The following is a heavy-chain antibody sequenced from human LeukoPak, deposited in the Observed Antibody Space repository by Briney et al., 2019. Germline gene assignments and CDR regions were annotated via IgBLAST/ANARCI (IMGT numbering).Heavy chain of an antibody. J-gene: IGHJ6*03. Sequence: SETLSLTCTVSGGSISSYYLSWIRQPAGKGLEWIGGIYTSGSTNYTPSLKSRFTISIDNSKNQFSLKLSFVTAADTAVYYCARWIFGHLYMDVWGKGTTVTVSS. CDR3: ARWIFGHLYMDV. CDR2: IYTSGST. V-gene: IGHV4-4*07. CDR1: GGSISSYY. D-gene: IGHD3-3*01.